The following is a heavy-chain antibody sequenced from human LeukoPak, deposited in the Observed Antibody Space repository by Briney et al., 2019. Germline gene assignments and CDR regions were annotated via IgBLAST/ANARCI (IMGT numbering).Heavy chain of an antibody. CDR2: INHSGST. Sequence: KTSETLSLTCAVYGGSFSGYYWSWIRQPPGRGLEWIGEINHSGSTNYNPSLKSRVTISVDTSKNQFSLKLSSVTAADTAVYYCARSRNNEMATSTRSPFDYWGQGTLVTVSS. CDR1: GGSFSGYY. CDR3: ARSRNNEMATSTRSPFDY. D-gene: IGHD5-24*01. V-gene: IGHV4-34*01. J-gene: IGHJ4*02.